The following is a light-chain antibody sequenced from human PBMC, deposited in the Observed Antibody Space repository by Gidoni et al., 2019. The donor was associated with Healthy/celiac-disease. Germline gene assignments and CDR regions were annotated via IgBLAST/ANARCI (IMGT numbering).Light chain of an antibody. V-gene: IGKV1-39*01. CDR1: QSISSY. CDR3: QQSYSTPRLT. J-gene: IGKJ4*01. Sequence: DIQLTQSPSSLSASVGDRVTITCRASQSISSYLNWYQQKPGKAPKLLIYAASSLQSGVPSRFSGSGSGTDFTIIISSLQPEDFATYYCQQSYSTPRLTFGGGTKVEIK. CDR2: AAS.